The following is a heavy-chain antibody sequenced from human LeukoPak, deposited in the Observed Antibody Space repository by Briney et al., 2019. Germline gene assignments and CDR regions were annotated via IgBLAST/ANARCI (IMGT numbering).Heavy chain of an antibody. J-gene: IGHJ4*02. D-gene: IGHD2-8*01. V-gene: IGHV3-74*01. CDR3: ARDTIGYDY. CDR2: INSDGSDT. Sequence: GGSLRLSCAASGFTFSSYWMHWVRQAPGKGLMWVSLINSDGSDTTYADSVKGRFTISRDNAKNTLYLQMNSLRAEDTAVYYCARDTIGYDYWGQGTLVTVSS. CDR1: GFTFSSYW.